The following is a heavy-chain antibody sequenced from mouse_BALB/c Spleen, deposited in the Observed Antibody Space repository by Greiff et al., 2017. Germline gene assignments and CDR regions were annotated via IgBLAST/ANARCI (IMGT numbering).Heavy chain of an antibody. Sequence: EVKLVESGGGLVKPGGSLKLSCAASGFTFSDYYMYWVRQTPEKRLEWVATISDGGSYTYYPDSVKGRFTISRDNAKNNLYLQMSSLKSEDTAMYYCARDRGSTMITGFADWGQGTLVTVSA. D-gene: IGHD2-4*01. CDR1: GFTFSDYY. V-gene: IGHV5-4*02. J-gene: IGHJ3*01. CDR2: ISDGGSYT. CDR3: ARDRGSTMITGFAD.